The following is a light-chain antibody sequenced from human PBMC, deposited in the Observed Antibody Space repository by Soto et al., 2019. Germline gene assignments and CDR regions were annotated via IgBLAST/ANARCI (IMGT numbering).Light chain of an antibody. Sequence: LTQPASASGSPGQSITISCSGTSSDVGSYDHVAWYQQFPGKTPKLMIYEVSNRPSGVSSRFSGSKSGNTASLTISGLQAEDEADYYCISYTGSSTSYVFGSGTKVTVL. CDR1: SSDVGSYDH. CDR2: EVS. J-gene: IGLJ1*01. CDR3: ISYTGSSTSYV. V-gene: IGLV2-14*01.